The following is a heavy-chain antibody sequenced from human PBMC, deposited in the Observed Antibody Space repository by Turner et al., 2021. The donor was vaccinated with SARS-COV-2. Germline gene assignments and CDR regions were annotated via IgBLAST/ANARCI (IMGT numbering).Heavy chain of an antibody. CDR3: ARGTYYYDSSVYSGTNWFDP. D-gene: IGHD3-22*01. V-gene: IGHV3-21*01. J-gene: IGHJ5*02. CDR2: ISSSSSYI. Sequence: EVQLVESGGGLVKPGGSLRLSCAASGFTFSPYTMNWVRQAPGKGLEWVSSISSSSSYIYYADSVKGRFTISRDNAKNSLYLQMNSLRAEDTAVYYCARGTYYYDSSVYSGTNWFDPWGQGTLVTVSS. CDR1: GFTFSPYT.